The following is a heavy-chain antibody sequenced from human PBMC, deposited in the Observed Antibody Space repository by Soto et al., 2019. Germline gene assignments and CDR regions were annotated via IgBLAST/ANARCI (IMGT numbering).Heavy chain of an antibody. Sequence: QVQLVQSGAEVKKPGASVKVSCKASGYTFTSYAMHWVRQAPGQRLEWMGWINAGNGNTKYSQKFQGRVTITRDTSASSGYMEMISLRSEGTAVYYCARAGRNTYYDLLTGYYHNWFDPWGQGTLVTVSS. CDR3: ARAGRNTYYDLLTGYYHNWFDP. J-gene: IGHJ5*02. D-gene: IGHD3-9*01. V-gene: IGHV1-3*01. CDR1: GYTFTSYA. CDR2: INAGNGNT.